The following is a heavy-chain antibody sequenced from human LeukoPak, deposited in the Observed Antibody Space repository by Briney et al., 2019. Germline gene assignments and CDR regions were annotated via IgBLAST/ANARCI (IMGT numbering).Heavy chain of an antibody. Sequence: GGSLRLSCAASGFTFSDYGTHWVRQAPGRGLEWVALISGDTSNKYYADSVKGRFTISRDTSKNTVYLQMDSLRADDTAVYYCVKDRRGTWSFDYWGQGTLVTVSS. V-gene: IGHV3-30*18. D-gene: IGHD2-8*02. CDR3: VKDRRGTWSFDY. CDR2: ISGDTSNK. J-gene: IGHJ4*02. CDR1: GFTFSDYG.